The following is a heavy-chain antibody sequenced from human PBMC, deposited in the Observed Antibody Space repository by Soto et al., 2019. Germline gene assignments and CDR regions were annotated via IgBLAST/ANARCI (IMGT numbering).Heavy chain of an antibody. V-gene: IGHV1-8*01. J-gene: IGHJ6*02. CDR1: GYTFTSYD. Sequence: QVQLVQSGAEVKKPGASVKVSCKASGYTFTSYDINWVRQATGQGLEWMGWMNPNSGNTGYAQKFQGRVTMTRNTSISTAYMELGSLRSEDTAVYYCARDRSEYYYGSGSYSYYYGMDVWGQGTTVTVSS. D-gene: IGHD3-10*01. CDR2: MNPNSGNT. CDR3: ARDRSEYYYGSGSYSYYYGMDV.